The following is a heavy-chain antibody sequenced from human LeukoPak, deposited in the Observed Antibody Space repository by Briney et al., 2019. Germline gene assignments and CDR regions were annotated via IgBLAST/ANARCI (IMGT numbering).Heavy chain of an antibody. V-gene: IGHV5-51*01. Sequence: GESLKISCKGSGYTFTRCWIGWVRQMPGKGLEWMGIIYPGDSDTRYSPSFQGQVTISADKSISTAYLQWSSLKASDTAMYYCARGLQSGSTRNYGMDVWGQGTTVTVSS. CDR1: GYTFTRCW. D-gene: IGHD1-26*01. J-gene: IGHJ6*02. CDR2: IYPGDSDT. CDR3: ARGLQSGSTRNYGMDV.